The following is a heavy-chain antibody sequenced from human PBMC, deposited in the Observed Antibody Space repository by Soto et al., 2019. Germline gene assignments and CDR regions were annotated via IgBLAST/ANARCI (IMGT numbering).Heavy chain of an antibody. D-gene: IGHD2-2*01. J-gene: IGHJ4*02. CDR1: GFTFSTYE. V-gene: IGHV3-48*03. CDR2: ISVSGNII. CDR3: VRDTMRASAAASLDY. Sequence: PGGSLRLSCAASGFTFSTYEFNWVRQAPGRGLEWILYISVSGNIIKYAESVKGRFTISRDNAENSLHLHMSNLRVDDTALYFCVRDTMRASAAASLDYWGQGTQVTVSS.